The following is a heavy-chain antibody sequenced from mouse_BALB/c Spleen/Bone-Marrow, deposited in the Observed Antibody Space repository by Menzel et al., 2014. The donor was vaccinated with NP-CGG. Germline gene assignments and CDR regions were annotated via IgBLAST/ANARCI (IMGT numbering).Heavy chain of an antibody. CDR2: INPSNGGT. V-gene: IGHV1S81*02. J-gene: IGHJ3*01. CDR1: GYTFTSYY. Sequence: QVQLKQSGAELVKPGASVKLSCKASGYTFTSYYMYWVKQRPGQGLEWIGEINPSNGGTNFNEKSKSKATLTVGKSSSTAYMQLSSLTSEDSAVYYCTREGDSPFAYWGQGTLVTVSA. D-gene: IGHD2-13*01. CDR3: TREGDSPFAY.